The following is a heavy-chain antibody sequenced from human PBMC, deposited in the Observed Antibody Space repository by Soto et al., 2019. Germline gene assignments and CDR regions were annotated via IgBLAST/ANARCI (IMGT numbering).Heavy chain of an antibody. CDR1: GFTVSSNY. Sequence: GGSLRLSCAASGFTVSSNYMSWVRQAPGKGLEWVSTISSSGGSTYYADSVRGRFTISRDNSKNTLYLQMNSLRAEDTAIYYCAKRFYSGHYYAAFDVWGQGTVVTVSS. D-gene: IGHD1-26*01. CDR2: ISSSGGST. J-gene: IGHJ3*01. V-gene: IGHV3-23*01. CDR3: AKRFYSGHYYAAFDV.